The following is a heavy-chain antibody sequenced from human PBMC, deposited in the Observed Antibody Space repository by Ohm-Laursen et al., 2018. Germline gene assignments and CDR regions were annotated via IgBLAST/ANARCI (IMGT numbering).Heavy chain of an antibody. CDR2: ISHASSHI. CDR1: GFPFSGYS. V-gene: IGHV3-48*01. CDR3: ARDARDAFRLLEIDY. D-gene: IGHD3-3*01. Sequence: SLRLSCSASGFPFSGYSMNWVRQASGKGLEWISYISHASSHIYYADSVKGRFTISRDNARNSVYLEMSSLRADDTAVYYCARDARDAFRLLEIDYWGQGTLVTVSS. J-gene: IGHJ4*02.